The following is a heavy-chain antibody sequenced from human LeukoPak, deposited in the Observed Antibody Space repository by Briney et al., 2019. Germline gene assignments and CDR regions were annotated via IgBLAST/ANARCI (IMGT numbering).Heavy chain of an antibody. CDR3: ARYLVYGSGKYYFEY. V-gene: IGHV4-39*01. J-gene: IGHJ4*02. CDR1: GGSVSSTTYY. D-gene: IGHD3-10*01. Sequence: SETLSLTCTVSGGSVSSTTYYWSWIRQPPGKGLEWIASINYSGSTYYNPSLKSRVTISVDTSENQFSLKLSSVTAADTAVYYCARYLVYGSGKYYFEYCGEGTLVTVSS. CDR2: INYSGST.